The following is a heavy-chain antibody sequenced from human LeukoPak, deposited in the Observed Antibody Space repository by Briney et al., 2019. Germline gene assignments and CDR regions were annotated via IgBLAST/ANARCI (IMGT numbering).Heavy chain of an antibody. J-gene: IGHJ4*02. Sequence: SVQVSCKASGYTFTGYYMHWVRQAPGQGLEWMGWLNPNSVGTNYAQKFQGRVTMTRDTSISTDYMELSRLRSDDTAVYYCTRVFGGGQAAMLNDYWGQGNLVTVSS. CDR3: TRVFGGGQAAMLNDY. CDR2: LNPNSVGT. V-gene: IGHV1-2*02. CDR1: GYTFTGYY. D-gene: IGHD2-2*01.